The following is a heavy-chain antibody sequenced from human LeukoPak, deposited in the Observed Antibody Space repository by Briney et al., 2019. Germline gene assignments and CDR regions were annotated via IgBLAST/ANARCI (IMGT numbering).Heavy chain of an antibody. V-gene: IGHV4-59*08. J-gene: IGHJ2*01. D-gene: IGHD5-18*01. Sequence: SETLSLTCTASGGSISSYYWSWIRQPPGKGLEWIGYIYYSGSTNYNPSLKSRVTISVDTSKNHFSLKLRSVTAADTAVYYCARRHDTAMVSDLWGRGTLVTVSS. CDR1: GGSISSYY. CDR3: ARRHDTAMVSDL. CDR2: IYYSGST.